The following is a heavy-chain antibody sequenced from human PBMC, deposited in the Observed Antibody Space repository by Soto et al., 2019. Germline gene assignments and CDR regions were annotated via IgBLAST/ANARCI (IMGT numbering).Heavy chain of an antibody. D-gene: IGHD3-10*01. Sequence: QVQLQQWGAGLLKPTETLSLTCAVYGGSFSGYYWNWIRQPPGKGLEWIGEINHSGSTNYNASLKSLVTISADTSKNQFSLKLSSVTAADTAVYYCASPMVRGIIDYWGQGTLVTVSS. CDR2: INHSGST. CDR1: GGSFSGYY. J-gene: IGHJ4*02. V-gene: IGHV4-34*01. CDR3: ASPMVRGIIDY.